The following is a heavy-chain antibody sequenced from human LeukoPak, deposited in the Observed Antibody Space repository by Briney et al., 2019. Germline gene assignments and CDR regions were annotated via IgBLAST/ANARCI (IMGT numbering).Heavy chain of an antibody. CDR1: GFTFSSYA. D-gene: IGHD6-19*01. CDR2: ISGSGGST. Sequence: PGGSLRLSCAASGFTFSSYAMSWVRLAPGKGLEWLSAISGSGGSTYYADSVKGRFTISRDNSKNTLYLQMNSLRAEDTAVYYCAKDGGIAVAGLDYWGQGTLVTVSS. J-gene: IGHJ4*02. V-gene: IGHV3-23*01. CDR3: AKDGGIAVAGLDY.